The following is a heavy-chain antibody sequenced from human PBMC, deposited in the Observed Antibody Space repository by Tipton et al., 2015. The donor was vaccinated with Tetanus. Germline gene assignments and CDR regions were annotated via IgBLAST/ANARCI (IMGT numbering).Heavy chain of an antibody. V-gene: IGHV5-51*01. Sequence: QLVQSGAAVKKPGESLKISCKGSGYRFTSQWIGWVRQKPGKGLERMGIIYPGDSDTRYSPSFEGQVTISVDKSNSATYLQWSGLKASVTAMYYCARRDGNCGTYCFHYWGQGALVTVSS. CDR3: ARRDGNCGTYCFHY. D-gene: IGHD2-21*01. CDR2: IYPGDSDT. J-gene: IGHJ4*02. CDR1: GYRFTSQW.